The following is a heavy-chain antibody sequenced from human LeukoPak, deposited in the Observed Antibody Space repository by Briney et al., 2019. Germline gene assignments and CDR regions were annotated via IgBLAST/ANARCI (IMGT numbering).Heavy chain of an antibody. V-gene: IGHV3-74*01. CDR1: GFTLSSYW. Sequence: GGSLRLSCAASGFTLSSYWMHWVRQAPGKGLVWVSRINSDGSDTIYADSVKGRFTISRDNAKNTLYLQMNSLRPDDTAVYYCARDGAGTVPLDYWGRGTLVTVSS. D-gene: IGHD1-7*01. J-gene: IGHJ4*02. CDR3: ARDGAGTVPLDY. CDR2: INSDGSDT.